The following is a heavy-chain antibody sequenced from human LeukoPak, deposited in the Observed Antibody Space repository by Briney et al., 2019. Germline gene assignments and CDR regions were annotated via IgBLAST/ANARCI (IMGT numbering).Heavy chain of an antibody. V-gene: IGHV3-64*01. CDR3: AAQGTTTGGFDP. D-gene: IGHD1/OR15-1a*01. CDR2: INFNGGYT. CDR1: GFTFSTYD. Sequence: GGSLTLTCAASGFTFSTYDMLWVRQAPGKELEYVSSINFNGGYTHYASSLKGRFTISIDNSKNTLFLQMGSLRAEDMAVYYCAAQGTTTGGFDPWGQGTLVTVSS. J-gene: IGHJ5*02.